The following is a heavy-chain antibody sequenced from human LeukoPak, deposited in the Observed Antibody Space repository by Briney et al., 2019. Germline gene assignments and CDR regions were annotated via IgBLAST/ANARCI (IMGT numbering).Heavy chain of an antibody. CDR3: AKSFRYSSGYFDY. V-gene: IGHV3-23*01. CDR1: GFTFSASS. D-gene: IGHD6-19*01. J-gene: IGHJ4*02. Sequence: GGSLRLSCAASGFTFSASSMSWVRQAPGKGLEWVSGSGGGGSAYYADSVKGRFTISRDNSKNTLFLQMNSLRAEGTAVYYCAKSFRYSSGYFDYWGQGTLVTVSS. CDR2: SGGGGSA.